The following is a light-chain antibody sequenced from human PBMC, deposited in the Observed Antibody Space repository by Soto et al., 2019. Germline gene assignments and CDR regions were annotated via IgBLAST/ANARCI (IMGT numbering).Light chain of an antibody. CDR3: QQYYGTPYT. J-gene: IGKJ2*01. CDR1: QSVLYNSNNKNY. CDR2: WAS. Sequence: DIVMTQSPDSLAVSLGERATINCKSSQSVLYNSNNKNYLAWYQQKPGQPPKLLIYWASTRESGVPDRFSGSGSGTDFTLTIGSLQAEDVAVYYCQQYYGTPYTFGQGTKLEIK. V-gene: IGKV4-1*01.